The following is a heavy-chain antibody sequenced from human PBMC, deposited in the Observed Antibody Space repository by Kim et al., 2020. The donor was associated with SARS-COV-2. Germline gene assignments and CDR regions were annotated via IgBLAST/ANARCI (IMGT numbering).Heavy chain of an antibody. CDR3: AREPGFDDSSGSNAFDI. V-gene: IGHV1-18*01. CDR1: GYTFTSYG. Sequence: ASVKVSCKASGYTFTSYGISWVRQAPGQGLEWMGWISAYNGNTNYAQKLQGRVTMTTDTSTSTAYMELRSLRSDDTAVYYCAREPGFDDSSGSNAFDIWGQGTMVTVSS. J-gene: IGHJ3*02. D-gene: IGHD3-22*01. CDR2: ISAYNGNT.